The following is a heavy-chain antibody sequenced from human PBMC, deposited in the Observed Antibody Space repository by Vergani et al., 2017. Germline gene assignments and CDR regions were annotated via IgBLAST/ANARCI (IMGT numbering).Heavy chain of an antibody. CDR1: FSGPG. Sequence: FSGPGMHWVRQAPGKGLEWVAFIRYDGSNKYYADSVKGRFTISRDNSKNTLYLQMNSLRAEDTAVYYCAKGEGLRYFDWLLNYYFDYWGQGTLVTVSS. CDR3: AKGEGLRYFDWLLNYYFDY. J-gene: IGHJ4*02. V-gene: IGHV3-30*02. D-gene: IGHD3-9*01. CDR2: IRYDGSNK.